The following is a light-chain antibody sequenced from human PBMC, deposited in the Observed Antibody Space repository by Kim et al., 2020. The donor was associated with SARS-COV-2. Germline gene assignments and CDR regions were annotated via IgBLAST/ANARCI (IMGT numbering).Light chain of an antibody. CDR2: EDN. Sequence: KTVTISCTRSSGSIASNYVQWYQQRPGSSPATVIYEDNQRPSGVPDRVSGSIDSSANSASLTISGLKAEDEADYYCQSYDSSNWVFGGGTKLTVL. CDR1: SGSIASNY. V-gene: IGLV6-57*01. CDR3: QSYDSSNWV. J-gene: IGLJ3*02.